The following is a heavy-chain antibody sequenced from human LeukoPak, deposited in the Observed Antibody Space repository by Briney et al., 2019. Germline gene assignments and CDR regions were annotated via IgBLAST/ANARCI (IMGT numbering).Heavy chain of an antibody. Sequence: GGSLRLSCAASGFTFRSYVFSWVRQAPGQGLEWVSAVSVGGSETYCADSVKGRFTISTDISQNTLYLQIDSLRVEDTAVYYCARELKLGPATVGFDLWGQGTLVTVSS. CDR2: VSVGGSET. V-gene: IGHV3-23*01. J-gene: IGHJ4*02. D-gene: IGHD4-23*01. CDR3: ARELKLGPATVGFDL. CDR1: GFTFRSYV.